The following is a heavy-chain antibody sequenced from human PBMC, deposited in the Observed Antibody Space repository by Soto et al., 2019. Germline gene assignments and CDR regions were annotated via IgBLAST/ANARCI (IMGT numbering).Heavy chain of an antibody. J-gene: IGHJ4*02. Sequence: QLQLQESGPGLVKPSETLSLTCTVSGGSISSSSYYWGWIRQPPGKGLEWIGSIYYSGSTYYNPSLKSRVTISVDTSNNQFSLKLSSVTAADTAVYYCARLSLLDGIVYWGQGTLVTVSS. CDR2: IYYSGST. V-gene: IGHV4-39*01. CDR3: ARLSLLDGIVY. D-gene: IGHD1-1*01. CDR1: GGSISSSSYY.